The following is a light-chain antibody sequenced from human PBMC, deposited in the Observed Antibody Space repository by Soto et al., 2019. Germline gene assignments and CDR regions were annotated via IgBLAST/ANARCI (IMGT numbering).Light chain of an antibody. CDR2: AAS. J-gene: IGKJ1*01. CDR1: QGISSY. Sequence: AIRMTQSPSSFSASTGDRVTITCRASQGISSYLAWYQQKPGKAPKLLIYAASTWQSGVPSRFSGSGSGTDFTLTISCLQSEDFATYYCQQYYSYPRTFGQGTKVDI. V-gene: IGKV1-8*01. CDR3: QQYYSYPRT.